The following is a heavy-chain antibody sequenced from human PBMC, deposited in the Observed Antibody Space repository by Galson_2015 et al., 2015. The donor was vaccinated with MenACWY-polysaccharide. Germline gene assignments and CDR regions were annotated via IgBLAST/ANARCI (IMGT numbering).Heavy chain of an antibody. CDR3: ATTQWLVRSRLFDY. CDR2: FDPEDGET. CDR1: GYTLTELS. Sequence: SVKVSCKVSGYTLTELSMHWVRQAPGKGLEWMGGFDPEDGETIYAQKFQGRVTMTEDTSTDTAYMELSSLRSEDTAVYYCATTQWLVRSRLFDYWGQGTLVTVSS. J-gene: IGHJ4*02. V-gene: IGHV1-24*01. D-gene: IGHD6-19*01.